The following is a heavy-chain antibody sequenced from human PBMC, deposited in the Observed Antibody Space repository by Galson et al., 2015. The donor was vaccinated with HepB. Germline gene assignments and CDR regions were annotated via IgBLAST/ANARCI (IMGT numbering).Heavy chain of an antibody. CDR1: GFTFSSYA. CDR2: ISGSGGST. Sequence: SLRLSCAASGFTFSSYAMSWVRQAPGKGLEWVSAISGSGGSTYYADSVKGRFTISRDNSKNTLYLQMNSLRAEDTAVYYCAKDRDCSGGSCPGGFDPWGQGTLVTVSS. J-gene: IGHJ5*02. V-gene: IGHV3-23*01. CDR3: AKDRDCSGGSCPGGFDP. D-gene: IGHD2-15*01.